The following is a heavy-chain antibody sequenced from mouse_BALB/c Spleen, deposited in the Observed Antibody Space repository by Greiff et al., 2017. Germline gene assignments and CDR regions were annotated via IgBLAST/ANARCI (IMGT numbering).Heavy chain of an antibody. J-gene: IGHJ2*01. Sequence: EVKVVESGGGLVQPGGSLRLSCATSGFTFTDYYMSWVRQTPGKALEWLGFIRNKANGYTAEYSASVKGRFTISRDNTQSILYLQMNTLRAEDSATYYCAREDYWGQGTTLTVAS. CDR2: IRNKANGYTA. CDR3: AREDY. V-gene: IGHV7-3*02. CDR1: GFTFTDYY.